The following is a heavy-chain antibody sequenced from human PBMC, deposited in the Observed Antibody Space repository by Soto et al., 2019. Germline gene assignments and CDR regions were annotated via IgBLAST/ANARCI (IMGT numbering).Heavy chain of an antibody. CDR1: GYTFTKYG. CDR3: AREMAGLGGEYDC. J-gene: IGHJ4*02. Sequence: QVQLVQSGAEVKNPGASVKVSCKTSGYTFTKYGVGWVRQAPGQGLGWMGWISGSSGNANYAEKVQGRITLTTDTSTSTAYIELRSLRSDDTAVYYCAREMAGLGGEYDCWGQGTLVTVSS. CDR2: ISGSSGNA. V-gene: IGHV1-18*01. D-gene: IGHD3-16*01.